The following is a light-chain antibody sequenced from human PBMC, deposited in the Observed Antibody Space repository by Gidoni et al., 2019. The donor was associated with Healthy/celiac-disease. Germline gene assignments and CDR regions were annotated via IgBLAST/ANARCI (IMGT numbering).Light chain of an antibody. CDR1: QSVSSSY. Sequence: EIVLTQSPGTLSLSPGERATLSCRASQSVSSSYLAWYQQKPGQAPRLLIYGASSRATGIPDRFSGRGSGTDFTLTISRLEPEEFAVYYCQQYGSSPRLTFGGGTKVEIK. V-gene: IGKV3-20*01. CDR3: QQYGSSPRLT. J-gene: IGKJ4*01. CDR2: GAS.